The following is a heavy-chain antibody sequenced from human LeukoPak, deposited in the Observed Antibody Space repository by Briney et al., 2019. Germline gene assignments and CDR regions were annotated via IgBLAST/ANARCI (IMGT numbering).Heavy chain of an antibody. D-gene: IGHD1-26*01. CDR1: GFTLSSYG. CDR2: IRYDGSNK. J-gene: IGHJ3*02. Sequence: AGTSLRLSCAASGFTLSSYGMHWVRQAPGKGLEWVAFIRYDGSNKYYADSVKGRFTISRDNSKNTLYLQMNSLRAEDTAVYYCAKTLRELSGGAFDIWGQGTMVTVSS. CDR3: AKTLRELSGGAFDI. V-gene: IGHV3-30*02.